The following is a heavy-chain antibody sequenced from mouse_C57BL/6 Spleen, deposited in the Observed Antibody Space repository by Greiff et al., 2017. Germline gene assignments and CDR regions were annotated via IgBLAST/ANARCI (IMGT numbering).Heavy chain of an antibody. D-gene: IGHD2-4*01. Sequence: EVNLVESGGGLVQPGGSLSLSCAASGFTFTDYYMSWVRQPPGKALEWLGFIRNKANGYTTEYSASVKGRFTISRDNSQSILYLQMNALRAEDSATYYCARSYYDDYAMDYWGQGTSVTVSS. CDR3: ARSYYDDYAMDY. CDR1: GFTFTDYY. V-gene: IGHV7-3*01. J-gene: IGHJ4*01. CDR2: IRNKANGYTT.